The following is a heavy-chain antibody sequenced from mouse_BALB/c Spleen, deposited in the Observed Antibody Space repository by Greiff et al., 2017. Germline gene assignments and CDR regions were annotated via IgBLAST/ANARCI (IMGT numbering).Heavy chain of an antibody. CDR2: INPSTGYT. V-gene: IGHV1-7*01. D-gene: IGHD2-4*01. CDR3: ARRGDYDVEFAY. CDR1: GYTFTSYW. J-gene: IGHJ3*01. Sequence: VQLQQSGAELAKPGASVKMSCKASGYTFTSYWMHWVKQRPGKGLEWIGYINPSTGYTEYNQKFKDKATLTADKSSSTAYMQLSSLTSEDSAVYYCARRGDYDVEFAYWGQGTLVTVSA.